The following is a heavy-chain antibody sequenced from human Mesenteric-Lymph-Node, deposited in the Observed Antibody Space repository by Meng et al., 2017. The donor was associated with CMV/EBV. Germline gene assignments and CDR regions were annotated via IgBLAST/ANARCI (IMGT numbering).Heavy chain of an antibody. J-gene: IGHJ4*02. Sequence: CPVSGGSISSAGYYWPWLRPPPETRLAWIGYIHYSGSSSYNPSLTSPVTMSVDSSKSQFSLKLTSVTVADTALYFCARERLVTANDYWGPGTLVTVSS. CDR2: IHYSGSS. V-gene: IGHV4-31*01. D-gene: IGHD2-21*02. CDR1: GGSISSAGYY. CDR3: ARERLVTANDY.